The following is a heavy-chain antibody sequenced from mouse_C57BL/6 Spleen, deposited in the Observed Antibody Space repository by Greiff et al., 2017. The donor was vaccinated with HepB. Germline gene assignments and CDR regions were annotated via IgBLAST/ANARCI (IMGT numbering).Heavy chain of an antibody. D-gene: IGHD1-1*01. V-gene: IGHV1-26*01. CDR1: GYTFTDYY. CDR2: INPNNGGT. CDR3: AGDYYGSSYWYFDV. Sequence: EVQLQQSGPELVKPGASVKISCKASGYTFTDYYMNWVKQSHGKSLEWIGDINPNNGGTSYNQKFKGKATLTVDKSSSTAYMDLRSLTSEDSAVYYWAGDYYGSSYWYFDVWGTGTTVTVSS. J-gene: IGHJ1*03.